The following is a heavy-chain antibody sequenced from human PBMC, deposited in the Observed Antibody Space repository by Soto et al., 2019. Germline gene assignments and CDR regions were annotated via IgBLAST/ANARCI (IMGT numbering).Heavy chain of an antibody. Sequence: ASVKVSCKASGYTFTSYYMHCVRQAPAQGLEWMGIINPSGGSTIYAQKFQGRVTMTRDTPTITVYKELSXLRPEDTAVYYCARDQGIGAGGKCYGMDVGGQGTSVTVSS. CDR3: ARDQGIGAGGKCYGMDV. CDR1: GYTFTSYY. CDR2: INPSGGST. V-gene: IGHV1-46*03. D-gene: IGHD6-13*01. J-gene: IGHJ6*02.